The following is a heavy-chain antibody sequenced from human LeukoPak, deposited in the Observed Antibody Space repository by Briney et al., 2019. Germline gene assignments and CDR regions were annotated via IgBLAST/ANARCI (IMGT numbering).Heavy chain of an antibody. CDR3: ARRGGATRIDY. CDR2: IYTSGST. V-gene: IGHV4-61*02. Sequence: SETLSLTCSVSGDSMRSGTYYWSWIRQPAAKGLEWIGRIYTSGSTSYNPSLKSRVTISVDTSKNQFSLKLTSVTAADTAVSYCARRGGATRIDYWGQGTLVTVSS. CDR1: GDSMRSGTYY. J-gene: IGHJ4*02. D-gene: IGHD5-12*01.